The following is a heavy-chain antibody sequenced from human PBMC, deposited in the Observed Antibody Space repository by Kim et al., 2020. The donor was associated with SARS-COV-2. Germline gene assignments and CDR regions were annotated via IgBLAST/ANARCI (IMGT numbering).Heavy chain of an antibody. CDR3: VRDSPSSGSGTIDY. V-gene: IGHV3-48*03. J-gene: IGHJ4*02. D-gene: IGHD3-10*01. CDR1: GFIFSGYE. Sequence: GGSLRLSCAASGFIFSGYEMNWVRQAPGKGLEWISYSSESGDTVYYGDAVKGRFTSSRDNAQNSLYLQMNSLRAEDTAIYYCVRDSPSSGSGTIDYWGQGTLVTVSS. CDR2: SSESGDTV.